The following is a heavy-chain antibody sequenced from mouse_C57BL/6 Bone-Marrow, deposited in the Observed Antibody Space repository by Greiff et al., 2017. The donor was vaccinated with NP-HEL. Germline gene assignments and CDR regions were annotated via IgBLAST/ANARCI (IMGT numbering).Heavy chain of an antibody. Sequence: QVQLQQSGAELARPGASVKLSCKASGYTFTSYGISWVKQRTGQGLEWIGEIYPRSGNTYYNEKFKGKATLTADKSSSTAYMELRSLTSEDSAVYFCARASMGWYPFAYWGQGTLVTVSA. CDR1: GYTFTSYG. J-gene: IGHJ3*01. D-gene: IGHD2-1*01. CDR2: IYPRSGNT. V-gene: IGHV1-81*01. CDR3: ARASMGWYPFAY.